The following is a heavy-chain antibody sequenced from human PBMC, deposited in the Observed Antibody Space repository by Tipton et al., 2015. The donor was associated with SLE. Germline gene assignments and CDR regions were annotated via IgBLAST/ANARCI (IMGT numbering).Heavy chain of an antibody. V-gene: IGHV3-11*04. J-gene: IGHJ3*01. CDR2: ISSTGSTI. D-gene: IGHD3-10*01. Sequence: SLRLSCAASGFTFTDHYMSWVRQAPGKGLEWVSYISSTGSTIHYADSVKGRFTVSRDNAKNSLYLQMNSLRAEDTAVYFCTRETYYYASGNWGQGTMVTVPS. CDR1: GFTFTDHY. CDR3: TRETYYYASGN.